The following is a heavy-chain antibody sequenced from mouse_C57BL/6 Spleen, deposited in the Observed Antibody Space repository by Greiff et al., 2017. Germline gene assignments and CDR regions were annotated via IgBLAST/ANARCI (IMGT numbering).Heavy chain of an antibody. V-gene: IGHV1-42*01. CDR1: GYSFTGYY. CDR3: AYYYGSSSYAMDY. J-gene: IGHJ4*01. Sequence: VQLQQPGPELVKPGASVKISCKASGYSFTGYYMNWVKQSPEKSLEWIGEINPSTGGTTYNQKFKAKATLTVDKSSSTAYMQLKSLTSEDSAVYYCAYYYGSSSYAMDYWGQGTSVTVSS. CDR2: INPSTGGT. D-gene: IGHD1-1*01.